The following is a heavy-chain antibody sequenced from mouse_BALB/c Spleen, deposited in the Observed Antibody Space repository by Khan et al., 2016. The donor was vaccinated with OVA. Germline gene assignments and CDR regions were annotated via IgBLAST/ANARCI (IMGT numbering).Heavy chain of an antibody. CDR3: ARQPYYHYYIMDY. J-gene: IGHJ4*01. V-gene: IGHV2-6-1*01. CDR2: IWSDGSA. CDR1: GFSLTNYG. Sequence: VQLVESGPGLVAPSQSLSITCTISGFSLTNYGVHWVRQPPGKGLEWLVVIWSDGSATYNSALKSRLSISKDISKNQVFLKMNSLQTDDTAMYYCARQPYYHYYIMDYWGQGTSVTVSS. D-gene: IGHD2-10*01.